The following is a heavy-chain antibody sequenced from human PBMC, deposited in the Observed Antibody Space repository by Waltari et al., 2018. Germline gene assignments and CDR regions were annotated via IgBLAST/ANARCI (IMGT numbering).Heavy chain of an antibody. Sequence: QVQLVESGGGVVQPGRSLRLSCAASEFTFSSYAMHWVRQAPGKGVEWVAVISYNGRNIYYVDSVKGRFTISRDNSKKMLYLQMNSLRIEDTAVYYCTRDYCDRTNCHGMDVWGQGTTVTVSS. D-gene: IGHD3-22*01. J-gene: IGHJ6*02. CDR1: EFTFSSYA. V-gene: IGHV3-30*04. CDR3: TRDYCDRTNCHGMDV. CDR2: ISYNGRNI.